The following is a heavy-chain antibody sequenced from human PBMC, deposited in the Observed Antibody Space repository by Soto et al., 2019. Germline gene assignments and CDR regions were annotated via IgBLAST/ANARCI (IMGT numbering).Heavy chain of an antibody. CDR2: INPSGGST. Sequence: SVKVSCKSSGYTFTIYYMHWVRQAPGQWLEWMGIINPSGGSTSYAQKFQGRVTMTRDTSTSTVYMELSSLRSEDTAVYYCARDLTIFGVVTPQYYFDYWGQGTLVTVSS. V-gene: IGHV1-46*01. J-gene: IGHJ4*02. D-gene: IGHD3-3*01. CDR1: GYTFTIYY. CDR3: ARDLTIFGVVTPQYYFDY.